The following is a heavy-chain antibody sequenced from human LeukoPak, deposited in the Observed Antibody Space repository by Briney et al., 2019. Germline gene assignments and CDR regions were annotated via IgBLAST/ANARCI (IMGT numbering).Heavy chain of an antibody. CDR2: IYYSGST. CDR3: ARGGADYDFWSEAPGWFDP. Sequence: SETLSLTCTVSGGSISSGGYYWSWIRQHPGKGLEWIGYIYYSGSTYYNPSLKSRVTISVDTSKNQFSLKLSSVTAADTAVYYCARGGADYDFWSEAPGWFDPWGQGTLVTVSS. V-gene: IGHV4-31*03. J-gene: IGHJ5*02. D-gene: IGHD3-3*01. CDR1: GGSISSGGYY.